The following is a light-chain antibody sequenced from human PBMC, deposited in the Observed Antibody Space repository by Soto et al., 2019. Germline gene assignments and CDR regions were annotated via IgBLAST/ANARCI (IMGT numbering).Light chain of an antibody. V-gene: IGKV3-20*01. CDR3: QQYGSSPPT. CDR2: GAS. J-gene: IGKJ1*01. CDR1: QSISRY. Sequence: IVLTQSPGTLSLSPGERTTLSCRASQSISRYLAWYQQKPGQGPRRLIYGASSRATGIPDRFSGSGSGTDFTLTINRLEPEDFALDSCQQYGSSPPTFGQGTKVEIK.